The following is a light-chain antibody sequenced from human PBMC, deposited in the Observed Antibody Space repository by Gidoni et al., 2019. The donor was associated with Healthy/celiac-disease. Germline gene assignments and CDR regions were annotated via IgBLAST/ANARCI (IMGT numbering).Light chain of an antibody. CDR3: QQRSNWPPIT. J-gene: IGKJ5*01. CDR1: QSVSSY. V-gene: IGKV3-11*01. CDR2: DAS. Sequence: EIVLTQSPATLSLSPGERATLSCRASQSVSSYLAWYQRKAGQAARLLIYDASNRATGIPARFSGSGSGTDFTLTISSLEPEDFAVYYCQQRSNWPPITFXQXTRLEIK.